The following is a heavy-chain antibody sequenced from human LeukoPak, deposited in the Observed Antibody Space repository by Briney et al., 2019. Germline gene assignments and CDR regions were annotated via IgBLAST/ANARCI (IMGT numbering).Heavy chain of an antibody. CDR2: INPSGGST. Sequence: GASVKVCCKASGYTFTSYYMHWVRQAPGQGLEWMGIINPSGGSTSYAQKFQGRVTMTRDMSTSTVYMELSSLRSEDTAVYYCARERKSRGLHRGGYYYYMDVWGRGTTVTISS. CDR1: GYTFTSYY. J-gene: IGHJ6*03. D-gene: IGHD4-11*01. CDR3: ARERKSRGLHRGGYYYYMDV. V-gene: IGHV1-46*01.